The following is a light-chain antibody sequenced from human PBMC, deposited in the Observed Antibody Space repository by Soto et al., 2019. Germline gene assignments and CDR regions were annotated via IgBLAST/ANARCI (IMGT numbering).Light chain of an antibody. CDR2: GAS. CDR3: QHYGSSPT. J-gene: IGKJ1*01. Sequence: EIVLTQSPGTLSLSPGERATLSCRASQSVSSSYLAWYQQKPGQAPRLLIYGASSRATGIPDRFSGSGSGTDFTLTISRLEPEYFAVYYCQHYGSSPTFGQGTKVDIK. V-gene: IGKV3-20*01. CDR1: QSVSSSY.